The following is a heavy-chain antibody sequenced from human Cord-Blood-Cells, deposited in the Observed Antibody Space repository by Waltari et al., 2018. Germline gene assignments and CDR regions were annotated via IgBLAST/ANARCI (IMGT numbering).Heavy chain of an antibody. J-gene: IGHJ4*02. D-gene: IGHD6-6*01. CDR2: ISGSGGST. V-gene: IGHV3-23*01. CDR1: GFTFSSSA. Sequence: EVQLLESGGGLVQPGGSLRLSCAASGFTFSSSAMSWVRRAPGKGLEWVSAISGSGGSTYYADSVKGRFTISRDNSKNTLYLQMNSLRAEDTAVYYCAKGLTYSSSSGFDYWGQGTLVTVSS. CDR3: AKGLTYSSSSGFDY.